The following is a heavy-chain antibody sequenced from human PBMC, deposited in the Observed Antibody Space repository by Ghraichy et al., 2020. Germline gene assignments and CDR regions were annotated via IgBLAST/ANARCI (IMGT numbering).Heavy chain of an antibody. CDR2: IYTSGST. CDR1: GGSISSYY. V-gene: IGHV4-4*07. Sequence: SETLSLTCTVSGGSISSYYWSWIRQPAGKGLEWIGRIYTSGSTNYNPSLKSRVTMSVDTSKNQFSLKLSSVTAADTAVYYCAREPVVPAAMEGYYYYGMDVWGQGTTVTVSS. CDR3: AREPVVPAAMEGYYYYGMDV. J-gene: IGHJ6*02. D-gene: IGHD2-2*01.